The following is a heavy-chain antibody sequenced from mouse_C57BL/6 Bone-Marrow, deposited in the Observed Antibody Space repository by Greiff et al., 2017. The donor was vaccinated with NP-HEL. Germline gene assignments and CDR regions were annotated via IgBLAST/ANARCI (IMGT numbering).Heavy chain of an antibody. V-gene: IGHV1-81*01. D-gene: IGHD1-1*01. Sequence: QVQLKQSGAELARPGASVKLSCKASGCTFTSYGISWVKQRTGQGLEWIGEIYPRSGNTYYNEKFKGKATLTADKSSSTAYMELRSLTSEDSAVYFCARWGYYGSSLRAMDYWGQGTSVTVSS. CDR3: ARWGYYGSSLRAMDY. CDR1: GCTFTSYG. CDR2: IYPRSGNT. J-gene: IGHJ4*01.